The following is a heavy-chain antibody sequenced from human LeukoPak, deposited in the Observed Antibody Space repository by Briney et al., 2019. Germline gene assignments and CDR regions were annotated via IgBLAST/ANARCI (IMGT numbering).Heavy chain of an antibody. Sequence: ASVKVSCKASGGTFSSYAISWVRQAPGQGLEWMGGIIPIFGTANYAQKFQGRVTMTEDTSTDTAYMELSSLRSEDTAVYYCARDSYYYYYMDVWGKGTTVTVSS. J-gene: IGHJ6*03. V-gene: IGHV1-69*06. CDR1: GGTFSSYA. CDR2: IIPIFGTA. CDR3: ARDSYYYYYMDV.